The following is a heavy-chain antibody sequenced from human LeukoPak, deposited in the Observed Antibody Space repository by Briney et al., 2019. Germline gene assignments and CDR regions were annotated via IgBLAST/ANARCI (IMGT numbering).Heavy chain of an antibody. V-gene: IGHV4-59*02. CDR1: GGSVSDYY. D-gene: IGHD6-19*01. J-gene: IGHJ6*03. CDR2: IYYTGST. CDR3: ARIGSSGWAPKYYYYYYMDV. Sequence: PSETLSLTCTVSGGSVSDYYWSWIRQSPGKGLEWIGYIYYTGSTSYNPSLRSRVTMSADTSKNQFSLKLSSVTAADTAVYYCARIGSSGWAPKYYYYYYMDVWGKGTTVTISS.